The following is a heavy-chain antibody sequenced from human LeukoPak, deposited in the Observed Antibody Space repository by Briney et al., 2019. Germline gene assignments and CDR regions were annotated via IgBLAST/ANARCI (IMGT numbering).Heavy chain of an antibody. CDR1: GFTFSSYG. D-gene: IGHD2-15*01. CDR2: ISGSGGST. Sequence: GRSLRLSCAASGFTFSSYGMSWVRQAPGKGLEWVSAISGSGGSTYYADSVKGRFTISRDNSKNTLYLQMNSLRAEDTAVYYCAKGRVVAATNRPFDYWGQGTLVTVSS. V-gene: IGHV3-23*01. J-gene: IGHJ4*02. CDR3: AKGRVVAATNRPFDY.